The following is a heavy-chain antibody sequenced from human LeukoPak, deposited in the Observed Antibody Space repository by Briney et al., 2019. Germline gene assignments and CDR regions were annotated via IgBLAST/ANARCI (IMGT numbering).Heavy chain of an antibody. CDR1: GYSISSGYY. Sequence: TSETLSLTCAVSGYSISSGYYWGWIRQPPGKGLEWIGSIYHSGTTYYHPSLESRVTISIDTSKNQFSLNLNPVTAADTAVYYCARQGYSYGYVVNYWGQGTLVTVSS. CDR2: IYHSGTT. CDR3: ARQGYSYGYVVNY. V-gene: IGHV4-38-2*01. D-gene: IGHD5-18*01. J-gene: IGHJ4*02.